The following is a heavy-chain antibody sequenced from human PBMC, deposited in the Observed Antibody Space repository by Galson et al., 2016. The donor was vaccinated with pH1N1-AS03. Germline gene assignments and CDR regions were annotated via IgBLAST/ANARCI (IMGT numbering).Heavy chain of an antibody. CDR2: FKIKLSGGTI. D-gene: IGHD5-24*01. CDR3: SMATGRNDFDY. Sequence: SLRLSCAVSGVSGVTFSDAWMNWVRQAPGKGLEWVARFKIKLSGGTIDYASPVKGRFIVSRDDSRNTVHLQMNGLKTEDTAVYSCSMATGRNDFDYGGQGTLITVSS. V-gene: IGHV3-15*01. J-gene: IGHJ4*02. CDR1: GVSGVTFSDAW.